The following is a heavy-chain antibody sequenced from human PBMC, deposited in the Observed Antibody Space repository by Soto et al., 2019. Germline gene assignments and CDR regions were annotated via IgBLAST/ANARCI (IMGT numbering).Heavy chain of an antibody. V-gene: IGHV1-69*06. D-gene: IGHD2-21*02. Sequence: SVKVSCKASGGTFSSYAISWVRQAPGQGLEWMGGIIPIFGTANYAQKFQGRVTITADKFTSTAYMELSSLRSEDTAVYYCARSGYCGGDCYDFDYWGQGTLVTVSS. CDR2: IIPIFGTA. CDR1: GGTFSSYA. CDR3: ARSGYCGGDCYDFDY. J-gene: IGHJ4*02.